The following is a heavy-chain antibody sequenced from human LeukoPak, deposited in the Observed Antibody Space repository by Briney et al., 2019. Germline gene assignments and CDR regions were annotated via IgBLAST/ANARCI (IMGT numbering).Heavy chain of an antibody. CDR3: ARGVPRKWLGRSKVVDY. D-gene: IGHD2-15*01. CDR2: IYYSGST. V-gene: IGHV4-59*01. Sequence: PSETLSLTCTVSGGSISSYYWSWIRQPPGKGLEWIGYIYYSGSTNYNPSLKSRVTISVDTSKNQFSLKLSSVTAADTAVYYCARGVPRKWLGRSKVVDYWGQGTLVTVSS. J-gene: IGHJ4*02. CDR1: GGSISSYY.